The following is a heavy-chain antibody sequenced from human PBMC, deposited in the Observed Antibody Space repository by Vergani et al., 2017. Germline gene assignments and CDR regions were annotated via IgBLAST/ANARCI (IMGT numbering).Heavy chain of an antibody. V-gene: IGHV3-33*01. CDR3: AREMGRRGGSGWYTSLY. D-gene: IGHD6-19*01. CDR1: GFTFSSYG. Sequence: QVQLVESGGGVVQPGRSLRLSCAASGFTFSSYGMHWVRQAPGKGLEWVAVIWYDGSNKYYADSVKGRFTISRDNAKNSLYLQMNSLRAEDTAVYYCAREMGRRGGSGWYTSLYWGQGTLVTVSS. CDR2: IWYDGSNK. J-gene: IGHJ4*02.